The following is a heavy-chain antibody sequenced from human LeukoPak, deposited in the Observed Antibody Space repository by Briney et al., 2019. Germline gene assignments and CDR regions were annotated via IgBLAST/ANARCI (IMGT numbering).Heavy chain of an antibody. Sequence: GGSLRLSCAASGFTFSNSSMNWVRQAPGKGLEWVSSISSSSSYIYYSDSLKGRFTISRDNAKNSLYLQMNSLRAEDTAVYYCARGQYYMDVWGKGTTVTVSS. CDR1: GFTFSNSS. V-gene: IGHV3-21*01. CDR2: ISSSSSYI. CDR3: ARGQYYMDV. J-gene: IGHJ6*03.